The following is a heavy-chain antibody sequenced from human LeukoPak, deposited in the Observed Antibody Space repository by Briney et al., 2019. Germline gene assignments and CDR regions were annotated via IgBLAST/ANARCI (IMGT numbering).Heavy chain of an antibody. CDR2: ISSSSSYI. D-gene: IGHD3-22*01. V-gene: IGHV3-21*01. CDR1: GFTFSSYA. CDR3: ARDPTYYYDSSGYPEDY. J-gene: IGHJ4*02. Sequence: PGGSLRLSCAASGFTFSSYAMSWVRQAPGKGLEWVSSISSSSSYIYYADSVKGRFTISRDNAKNSLYLQMNSLRAEDTAVYYCARDPTYYYDSSGYPEDYWGQGTLVTVSS.